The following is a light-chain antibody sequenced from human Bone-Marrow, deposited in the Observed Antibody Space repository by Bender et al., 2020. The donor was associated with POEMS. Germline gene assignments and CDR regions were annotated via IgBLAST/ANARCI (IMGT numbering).Light chain of an antibody. J-gene: IGLJ1*01. CDR2: EVR. CDR1: SSDVGSYNF. Sequence: QSALTQPASVSGSPGQSITISCAGTSSDVGSYNFVSWYQQHPGKAPKVMIFEVRKRPSGVSNRFSGSKSGNTASLTISGLRAEDEADYYCSSYAGSYSYVFGTGTTVTVL. V-gene: IGLV2-23*02. CDR3: SSYAGSYSYV.